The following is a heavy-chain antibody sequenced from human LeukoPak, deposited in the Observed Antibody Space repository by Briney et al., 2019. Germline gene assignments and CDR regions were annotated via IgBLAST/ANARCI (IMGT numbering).Heavy chain of an antibody. J-gene: IGHJ4*02. CDR1: GYTSTSYG. CDR2: ISAYNGNT. D-gene: IGHD2-2*01. V-gene: IGHV1-18*01. CDR3: ARDLTGRIVVVPAAKDDY. Sequence: ASVKVSCKASGYTSTSYGISWVRQAPGQGLEWMGWISAYNGNTNYAQKLQGRVTMTTDTSTSTAYMELRSLRSDDTAVYYCARDLTGRIVVVPAAKDDYWGQGTLVTVSS.